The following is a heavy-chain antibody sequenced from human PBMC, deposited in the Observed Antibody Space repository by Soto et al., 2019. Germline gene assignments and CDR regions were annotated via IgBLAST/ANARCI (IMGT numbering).Heavy chain of an antibody. J-gene: IGHJ4*02. CDR3: ARAVVDTAMVYFDY. CDR2: IYYSGST. V-gene: IGHV4-59*01. D-gene: IGHD5-18*01. CDR1: GGSISSYY. Sequence: SETLSLTCTVSGGSISSYYWSWIRQPPGKGLEWIGYIYYSGSTNYNPSLKSRVTISVDTSKNQFSLKLSSVTAADTAVYYCARAVVDTAMVYFDYRGQGTLVTVSS.